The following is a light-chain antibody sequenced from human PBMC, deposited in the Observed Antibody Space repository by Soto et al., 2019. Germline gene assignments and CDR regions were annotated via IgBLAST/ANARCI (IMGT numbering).Light chain of an antibody. CDR2: AAS. Sequence: DIQMTQSPSSLSASVGDRVTITCRASQAIYNYLAWYQQKPGKVPTLLISAASTLQSGVPSRVSGSGSGTDFTLTISSLQTEDVETYYCEKFSAVPTLGGGTKVEI. CDR1: QAIYNY. CDR3: EKFSAVPT. V-gene: IGKV1-27*01. J-gene: IGKJ4*01.